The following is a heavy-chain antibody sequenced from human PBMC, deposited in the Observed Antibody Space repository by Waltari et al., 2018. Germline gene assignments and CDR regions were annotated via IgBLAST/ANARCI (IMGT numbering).Heavy chain of an antibody. D-gene: IGHD1-7*01. Sequence: EVQLVQSGAEVKKPGESLKISCKGSGYSFTSYWIGWVRQMPGKGLEWMGIIYPGYSDTRHSPTFQGQATISAAKSISTAYLQRSSLKASDTAMYYCARCPSLTGTASAFDYWGQGTLVTVSS. CDR1: GYSFTSYW. CDR3: ARCPSLTGTASAFDY. CDR2: IYPGYSDT. V-gene: IGHV5-51*01. J-gene: IGHJ4*02.